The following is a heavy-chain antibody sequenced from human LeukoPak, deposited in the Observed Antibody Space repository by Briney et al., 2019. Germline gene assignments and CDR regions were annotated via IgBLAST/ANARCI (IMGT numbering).Heavy chain of an antibody. CDR2: LFVDGST. J-gene: IGHJ4*02. CDR1: GLTVSNNY. D-gene: IGHD2/OR15-2a*01. CDR3: ARDVSSRHLDY. Sequence: PGGSLRISCAAAGLTVSNNYLSWGRQAPGEGLEWVSVLFVDGSTYYADSVKCRFTISRDNSKNMLYLQMNSLRADDTAVYYCARDVSSRHLDYWGQGTLVTVSS. V-gene: IGHV3-66*01.